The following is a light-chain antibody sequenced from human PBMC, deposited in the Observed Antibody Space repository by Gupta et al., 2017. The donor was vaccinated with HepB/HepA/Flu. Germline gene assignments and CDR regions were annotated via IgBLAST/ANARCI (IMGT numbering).Light chain of an antibody. J-gene: IGKJ1*01. CDR1: QSLLHSNGYNY. CDR3: MQSLQTPWT. Sequence: DIVMTQSPLYLPVTPGEPASISCRSSQSLLHSNGYNYLDWYLQKPGQSPQLLIYLGSNRGSGVPDRFSVSGSGTDFTLKISRVGAEDVGVYYCMQSLQTPWTFGQGTKVEIK. CDR2: LGS. V-gene: IGKV2-28*01.